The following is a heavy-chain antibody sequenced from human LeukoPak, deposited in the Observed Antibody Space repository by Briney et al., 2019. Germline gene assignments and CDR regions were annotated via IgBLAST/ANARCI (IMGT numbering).Heavy chain of an antibody. Sequence: GASVKVSCKASGYTFTDYYMHWVQQAPGKGLEWMGRVDPEDGETIYAEKFQGRVTITADTSTDTAYMELSSLRSEDTAVYYCARSPTVSVGYCSSVTCQADYWGQGTLVTVSS. CDR1: GYTFTDYY. CDR3: ARSPTVSVGYCSSVTCQADY. J-gene: IGHJ4*02. D-gene: IGHD2-2*01. CDR2: VDPEDGET. V-gene: IGHV1-69-2*01.